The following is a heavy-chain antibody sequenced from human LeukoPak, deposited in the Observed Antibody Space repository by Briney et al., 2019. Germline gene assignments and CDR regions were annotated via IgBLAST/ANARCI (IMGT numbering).Heavy chain of an antibody. CDR1: GYTFTCYY. V-gene: IGHV1-46*01. Sequence: ASVKVSCKASGYTFTCYYKHWVRQAPGQGLEWMGIINPSGGSTSYAQKFQGRVTMTRDTSISTAYMELSRLRSDDTAMYYCARDMGASYFVYWGQGTLVTVSS. CDR2: INPSGGST. J-gene: IGHJ4*02. CDR3: ARDMGASYFVY. D-gene: IGHD3-16*01.